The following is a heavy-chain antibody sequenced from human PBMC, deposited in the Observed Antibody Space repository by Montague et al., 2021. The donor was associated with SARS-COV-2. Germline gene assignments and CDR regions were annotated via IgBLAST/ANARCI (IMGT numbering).Heavy chain of an antibody. CDR2: TYYRFKWYN. CDR1: GDSVSGNRAT. D-gene: IGHD1-1*01. J-gene: IGHJ6*02. Sequence: CAISGDSVSGNRATRKWVRHSSARELEWLGRTYYRFKWYNDYAVSVRGRVTINPVTSKNQFSLQLNSVTPEDTAIYYCTSGREGNYNVMDVWGQGTTVTVSS. CDR3: TSGREGNYNVMDV. V-gene: IGHV6-1*01.